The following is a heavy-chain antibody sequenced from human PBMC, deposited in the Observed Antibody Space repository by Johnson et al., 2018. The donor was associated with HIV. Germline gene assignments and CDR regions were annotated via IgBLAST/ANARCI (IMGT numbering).Heavy chain of an antibody. V-gene: IGHV3-74*01. CDR2: ISSDGSST. CDR3: AREGPSERAGFDI. CDR1: GFTFSTYW. Sequence: VQLVESGGGLVQPGGSLRLSYAASGFTFSTYWMHWVRQTPGKGLVWVSRISSDGSSTTYAVSVRGRFTISRDNAKNKMYLEMKSLRAEDTAVYYCAREGPSERAGFDIWGQGTMVTVSS. J-gene: IGHJ3*02.